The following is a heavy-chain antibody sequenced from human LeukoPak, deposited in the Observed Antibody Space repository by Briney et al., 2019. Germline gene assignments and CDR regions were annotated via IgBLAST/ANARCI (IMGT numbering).Heavy chain of an antibody. D-gene: IGHD6-13*01. Sequence: ASVKVSCKASGYTFTGYYMHWVRQAPGQGLEWMGWINPNSDGTNYAQKFQGRVTMTRDTSISTAYMELSRLRSDDTAVYYCARFGSIAAGLDYWGQGTLVTVSS. CDR1: GYTFTGYY. V-gene: IGHV1-2*02. CDR3: ARFGSIAAGLDY. CDR2: INPNSDGT. J-gene: IGHJ4*02.